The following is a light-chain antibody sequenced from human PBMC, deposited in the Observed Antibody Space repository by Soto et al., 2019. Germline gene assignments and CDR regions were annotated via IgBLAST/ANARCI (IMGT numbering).Light chain of an antibody. CDR1: QSISSW. V-gene: IGKV1-5*01. J-gene: IGKJ1*01. CDR2: DAS. Sequence: DIQMTQSPSTLSASVGDSVTITCRASQSISSWLAWYQQKPGKAPKLLIYDASSLESGVPSRFSGSGSGTEFTLAISSLQPDDSATYYCQQYNSYSPWTFGQGTKVDIK. CDR3: QQYNSYSPWT.